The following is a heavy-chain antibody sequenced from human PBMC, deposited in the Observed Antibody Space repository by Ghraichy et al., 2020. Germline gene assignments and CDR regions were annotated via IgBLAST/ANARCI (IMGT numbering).Heavy chain of an antibody. J-gene: IGHJ4*02. D-gene: IGHD6-19*01. CDR2: IWYDGSNK. CDR3: ARDPVGEESGWYEVEYYFDY. CDR1: GFTFSSYG. Sequence: GGSLRLSCAASGFTFSSYGMHWVRQAPGKGLEWVAVIWYDGSNKYYADSVKGRFTISRDNSKNTLYLQMNSLRAEDTAVYYCARDPVGEESGWYEVEYYFDYWGQGTLVTVSS. V-gene: IGHV3-33*01.